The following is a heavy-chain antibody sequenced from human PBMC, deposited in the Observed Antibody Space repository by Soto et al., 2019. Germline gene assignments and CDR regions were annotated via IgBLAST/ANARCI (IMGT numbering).Heavy chain of an antibody. CDR2: ISSGGSYI. V-gene: IGHV3-21*01. D-gene: IGHD1-26*01. CDR1: LTFSMYS. CDR3: TRDQGGSYDSWFDP. Sequence: EVQVVESGGGLVQPGGSLRLSCRLTFSMYSMNWVRQAPGKGLEWNASISSGGSYIKYADSVKGRFTNSRANAKNSVALQMNSPRGDDTAVYFCTRDQGGSYDSWFDPWGQGTLVTVSS. J-gene: IGHJ5*02.